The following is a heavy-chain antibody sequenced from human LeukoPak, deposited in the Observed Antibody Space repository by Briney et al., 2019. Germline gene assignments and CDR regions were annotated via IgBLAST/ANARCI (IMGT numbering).Heavy chain of an antibody. V-gene: IGHV4-39*07. CDR1: GGSISSSSYY. J-gene: IGHJ3*02. Sequence: TSETLSLTCTVSGGSISSSSYYWSWIRQPPGKGLEWIGEINHSGSTNYNPSLKSRVTISVDTSKNQFSLKLSSVTAADTAVYYCARRMGASARGAFDIWGXGTMXTVSS. CDR2: INHSGST. D-gene: IGHD1-26*01. CDR3: ARRMGASARGAFDI.